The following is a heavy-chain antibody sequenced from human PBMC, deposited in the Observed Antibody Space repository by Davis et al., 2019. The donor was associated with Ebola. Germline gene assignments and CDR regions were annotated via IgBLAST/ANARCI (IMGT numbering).Heavy chain of an antibody. D-gene: IGHD3-22*01. Sequence: GESLKISCAASGFTFSSYAMHWVRQAPGKGLEWVAVISYDGSNKYYADSVKGRFTISRDNSKNTLYLQMNSLRAEDTAVYYCARGVVTMIVVVPDELDYWGQGTLVTVSS. CDR1: GFTFSSYA. J-gene: IGHJ4*02. CDR2: ISYDGSNK. V-gene: IGHV3-30-3*01. CDR3: ARGVVTMIVVVPDELDY.